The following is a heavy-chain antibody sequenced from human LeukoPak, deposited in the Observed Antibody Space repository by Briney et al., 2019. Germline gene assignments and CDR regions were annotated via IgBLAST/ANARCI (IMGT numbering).Heavy chain of an antibody. J-gene: IGHJ4*02. CDR3: AKDHEQWPREGYLDY. CDR2: ISWNSNNI. CDR1: GFTFSSYG. Sequence: TGGSLRLSCAASGFTFSSYGMHWVRQAPGKGLEWVSGISWNSNNIGYADSVKGRFTISRDNAKNSLYLQMNSLRTEDTALYYCAKDHEQWPREGYLDYWGQGTLVTVSS. D-gene: IGHD6-19*01. V-gene: IGHV3-9*01.